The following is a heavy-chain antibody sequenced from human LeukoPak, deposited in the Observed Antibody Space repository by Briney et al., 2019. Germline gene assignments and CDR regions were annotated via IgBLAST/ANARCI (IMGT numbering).Heavy chain of an antibody. CDR3: ARDTNGDHDY. CDR2: ISSSSYI. Sequence: GGSLRLSCAASGFTFSSYSMNWVRQAPGKGLEWVSSISSSSYIYYADSVKGRFTISRDNAKNSLYLQMSSLRAEDTAVYYCARDTNGDHDYWGQGTLVTVSS. V-gene: IGHV3-21*01. J-gene: IGHJ4*02. D-gene: IGHD4-17*01. CDR1: GFTFSSYS.